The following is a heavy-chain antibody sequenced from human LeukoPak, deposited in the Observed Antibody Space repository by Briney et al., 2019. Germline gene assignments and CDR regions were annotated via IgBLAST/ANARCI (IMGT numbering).Heavy chain of an antibody. J-gene: IGHJ6*02. CDR3: ARDIDCSGGSCYGPGMDV. Sequence: GGSLRLSCAASGFTFSSYAMSWVRQAPGKGLVWVSRINSDGSSTSYADSVKGRFTISRDNAKNTLYLQMNSLRAEDTAVYYCARDIDCSGGSCYGPGMDVWGQGTTVTVSS. V-gene: IGHV3-74*01. CDR2: INSDGSST. D-gene: IGHD2-15*01. CDR1: GFTFSSYA.